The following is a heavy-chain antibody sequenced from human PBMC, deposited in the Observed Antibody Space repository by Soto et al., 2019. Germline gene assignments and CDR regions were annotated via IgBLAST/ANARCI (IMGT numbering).Heavy chain of an antibody. J-gene: IGHJ4*02. CDR1: GGSISSGGQY. D-gene: IGHD6-25*01. V-gene: IGHV4-31*03. Sequence: QVQLKESGPGLVKPSQTLSLTCTVSGGSISSGGQYWSWIRQHPGKGLEWIGYIYDRGSTYYSPPLRSRITILVDTAKKQFSLKLRSVTAADTAVYYCARDSAEYYFDYWGQGTLVTVSS. CDR2: IYDRGST. CDR3: ARDSAEYYFDY.